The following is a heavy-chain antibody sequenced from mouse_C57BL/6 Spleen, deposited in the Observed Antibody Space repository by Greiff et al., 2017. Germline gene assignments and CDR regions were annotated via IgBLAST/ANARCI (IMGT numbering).Heavy chain of an antibody. Sequence: QVQLQQSGPGLVQPSQSLSITCTVSGFSLTSYGVHWVRQSPGKGLEWLGVIWSGGSTDYNAAFISRLSISKDNSKSQVFFKMNSLQADDTAIYYCARAFYDYDVGYYYAMDYWGQGTSVTVSS. D-gene: IGHD2-4*01. V-gene: IGHV2-2*01. J-gene: IGHJ4*01. CDR2: IWSGGST. CDR3: ARAFYDYDVGYYYAMDY. CDR1: GFSLTSYG.